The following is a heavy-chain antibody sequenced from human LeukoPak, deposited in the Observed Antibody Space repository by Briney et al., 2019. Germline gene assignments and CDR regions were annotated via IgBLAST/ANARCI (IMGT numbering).Heavy chain of an antibody. CDR1: GGSLSSSSYF. V-gene: IGHV4-39*07. J-gene: IGHJ4*02. CDR2: LHYSGST. CDR3: AKGGKGFPLGLRFDS. D-gene: IGHD2-21*01. Sequence: SETLSLTCTVSGGSLSSSSYFWGWIRQPPGKGLEWIGGLHYSGSTYYNPSLKSRVTISVDTSKNQFSLKLTSLTAADTAVYYCAKGGKGFPLGLRFDSWGQGTLVSVSS.